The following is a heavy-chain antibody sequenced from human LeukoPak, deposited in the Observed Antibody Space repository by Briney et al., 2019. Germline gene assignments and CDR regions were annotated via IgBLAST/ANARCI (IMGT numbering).Heavy chain of an antibody. V-gene: IGHV6-1*01. Sequence: SQTLSLTCAISGDSVSSNSAAWNSIRQSPSRGLEWLGRTYYRSKWYNDYAVSVKSQITTPPHTSKNQFSLQLNSVTPEDTAVYYCARFSVVPAAVDYWGRGTLVTVSS. D-gene: IGHD2-2*01. CDR1: GDSVSSNSAA. CDR2: TYYRSKWYN. J-gene: IGHJ4*02. CDR3: ARFSVVPAAVDY.